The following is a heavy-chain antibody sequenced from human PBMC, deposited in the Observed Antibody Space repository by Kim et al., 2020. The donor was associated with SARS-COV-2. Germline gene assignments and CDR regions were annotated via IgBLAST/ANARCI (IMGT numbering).Heavy chain of an antibody. D-gene: IGHD1-1*01. CDR1: GFTFSGSA. CDR3: TSVPATTSAFCDAFD. V-gene: IGHV3-73*01. Sequence: GGSLRLSFAASGFTFSGSAIHWVRQASGKGLAWVGLIRSKANRYATAYAASVRGRFSISRDASKNTAYLQMNNLKTEDTAVYYCTSVPATTSAFCDAFD. CDR2: IRSKANRYAT. J-gene: IGHJ3*02.